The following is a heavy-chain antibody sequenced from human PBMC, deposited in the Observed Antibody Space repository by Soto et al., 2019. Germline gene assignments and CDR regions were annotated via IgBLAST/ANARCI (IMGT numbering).Heavy chain of an antibody. CDR2: INPNSGGT. CDR1: GYTFNGYY. CDR3: ARAPLTYYYDSSGYYKERGFDP. Sequence: VKVSCKASGYTFNGYYMHLARQDHGQGLEWMGWINPNSGGTNYAQKFQGWVTMTRDTSISTAYMELSRLRSDDTAVYYCARAPLTYYYDSSGYYKERGFDPWGQGTLVTVSS. J-gene: IGHJ5*02. V-gene: IGHV1-2*04. D-gene: IGHD3-22*01.